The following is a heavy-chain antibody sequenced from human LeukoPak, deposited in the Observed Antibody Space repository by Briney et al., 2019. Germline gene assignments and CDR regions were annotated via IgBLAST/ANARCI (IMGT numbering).Heavy chain of an antibody. D-gene: IGHD3-3*01. CDR3: ARYPDYDFWSGYDNYYYYGMDV. Sequence: SETLSLTCTVSGGSISSYYWSWIRQPPGKGLEWIGYIYYSGSTNYNPSLKSRVTISVDTSKNQFSLKLSSVTAADTAVYYCARYPDYDFWSGYDNYYYYGMDVWGQGTTVTVSS. V-gene: IGHV4-59*08. CDR2: IYYSGST. CDR1: GGSISSYY. J-gene: IGHJ6*02.